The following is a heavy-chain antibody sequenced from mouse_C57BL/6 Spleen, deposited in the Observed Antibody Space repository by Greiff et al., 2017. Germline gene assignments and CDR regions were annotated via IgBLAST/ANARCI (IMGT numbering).Heavy chain of an antibody. CDR1: GFTFSSYT. J-gene: IGHJ2*01. CDR2: ISGGGGNT. CDR3: ARHGELGQSYFDY. Sequence: EVKVVESGGGLVKPGGSLKLSCAASGFTFSSYTMSWVRQTPEKRLEWVATISGGGGNTYYPDSVKGRFTIARDNAKNTLYLQMSSLRSEDTALYYCARHGELGQSYFDYWGQGTTLTVSS. V-gene: IGHV5-9*01. D-gene: IGHD4-1*01.